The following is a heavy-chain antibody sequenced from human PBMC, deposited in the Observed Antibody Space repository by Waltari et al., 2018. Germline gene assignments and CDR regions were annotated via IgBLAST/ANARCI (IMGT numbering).Heavy chain of an antibody. Sequence: EVQLVESGGGLVQPGGSLRLSCAASGFPFSSYRMNWVRQAQGKGLEWVSYISSSSSTIYYADSVKGRFTISRDNAKNSLYLQMNSLRAEDTAVYYCARATYNWNDVFDYWGQGTLVTVSS. CDR3: ARATYNWNDVFDY. V-gene: IGHV3-48*04. D-gene: IGHD1-20*01. CDR1: GFPFSSYR. J-gene: IGHJ4*02. CDR2: ISSSSSTI.